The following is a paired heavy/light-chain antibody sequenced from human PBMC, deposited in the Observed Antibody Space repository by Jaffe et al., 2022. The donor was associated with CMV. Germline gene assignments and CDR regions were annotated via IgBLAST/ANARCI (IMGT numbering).Heavy chain of an antibody. CDR2: ISGSGGSS. Sequence: EVQLLESGGGLVQPGGSLRLSCAASGFTFSSYAMSWVRQAPGKGLEWVSGISGSGGSSYYADSVKGRFTISRDNSKNTLYLQMNSLRAEDTAVYYCATAAMVGHDHYYHGMDVWGQGTTVTVS. CDR3: ATAAMVGHDHYYHGMDV. CDR1: GFTFSSYA. J-gene: IGHJ6*02. D-gene: IGHD2-2*01. V-gene: IGHV3-23*01.
Light chain of an antibody. CDR2: EDS. CDR1: ALPKKY. CDR3: YSTVSSGNPS. Sequence: SYELTQPPSVSVSPGQTARITCSGDALPKKYAYWYQQKSGQAPVLVIYEDSKRPSGIPERFSGSSSGTMATLTISGAQVEDEADYYCYSTVSSGNPSFGGGTKLTVL. V-gene: IGLV3-10*01. J-gene: IGLJ2*01.